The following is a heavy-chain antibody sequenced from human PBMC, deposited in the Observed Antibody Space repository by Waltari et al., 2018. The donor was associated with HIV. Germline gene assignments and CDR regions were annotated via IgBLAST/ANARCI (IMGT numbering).Heavy chain of an antibody. J-gene: IGHJ6*02. V-gene: IGHV1-69*01. CDR3: ARQRVEYSYDEPTFYCAGDV. D-gene: IGHD3-16*01. CDR2: LIPIDGTA. Sequence: QVRLVQCGAEVKEPGSSVQVSCKAFGGPLRSYIINWLRQAPGQGLEWMGGLIPIDGTANCAQKCQDRVTITADEATNTAYLELCTLRADDAAVYYWARQRVEYSYDEPTFYCAGDVWGQGTTGIVSS. CDR1: GGPLRSYI.